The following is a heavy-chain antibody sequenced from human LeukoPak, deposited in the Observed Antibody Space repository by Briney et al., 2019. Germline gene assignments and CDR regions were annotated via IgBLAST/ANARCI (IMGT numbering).Heavy chain of an antibody. Sequence: GGSLRLSCAASGFSFNNYWMHWVRQAPGKGLEWVSRIDNDGSSTRYADSVTGRFTISRDIAENTLYLQMNSLRADDTAVYYCVGSSGWAAYWGQGTLVTVSS. D-gene: IGHD6-19*01. CDR2: IDNDGSST. CDR1: GFSFNNYW. CDR3: VGSSGWAAY. V-gene: IGHV3-74*01. J-gene: IGHJ4*02.